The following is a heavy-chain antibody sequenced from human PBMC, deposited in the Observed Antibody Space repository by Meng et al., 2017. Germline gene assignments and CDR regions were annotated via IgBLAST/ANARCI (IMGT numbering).Heavy chain of an antibody. D-gene: IGHD3-10*01. V-gene: IGHV1-69*06. CDR3: ARSHVLLWFGEDLDY. CDR2: IIPIFGTA. Sequence: QVRLVQSGAEVKKPGASVKVSCKASGGTFSSYAISWVRQAPGQGLEWMGGIIPIFGTANYAQKFQGRVTITADKSTSTAYMELSSLRSEDTAVYYCARSHVLLWFGEDLDYWGQGTLVTVSS. CDR1: GGTFSSYA. J-gene: IGHJ4*02.